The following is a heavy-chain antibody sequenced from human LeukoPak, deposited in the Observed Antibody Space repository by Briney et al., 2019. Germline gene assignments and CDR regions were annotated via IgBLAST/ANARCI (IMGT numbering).Heavy chain of an antibody. Sequence: SETLSLTCTVSGGSISSYYWSWIRQPPGKGLERIGYIYYSGSTNYNPSLKSRVTISVDTSKNQFSLKLSSVTAADTAVYYCARVGSIAAAPFDYWGQGTLVTVSS. CDR2: IYYSGST. D-gene: IGHD6-13*01. V-gene: IGHV4-59*01. CDR1: GGSISSYY. J-gene: IGHJ4*02. CDR3: ARVGSIAAAPFDY.